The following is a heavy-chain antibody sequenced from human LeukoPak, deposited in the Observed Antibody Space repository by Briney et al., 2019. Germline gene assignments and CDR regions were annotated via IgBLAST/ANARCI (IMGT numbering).Heavy chain of an antibody. D-gene: IGHD6-6*01. Sequence: PGGSLXLSCAASGFTFSSYGMHWVRQAPGKGLEWVAFIRYDGSNKYYADSVKGRFTISGDNSKNTLYLQMNSLRAEDTAVYYCANWAAPIAARLNRYYYYMDVWGKGTTVTVSS. CDR2: IRYDGSNK. J-gene: IGHJ6*03. CDR3: ANWAAPIAARLNRYYYYMDV. CDR1: GFTFSSYG. V-gene: IGHV3-30*02.